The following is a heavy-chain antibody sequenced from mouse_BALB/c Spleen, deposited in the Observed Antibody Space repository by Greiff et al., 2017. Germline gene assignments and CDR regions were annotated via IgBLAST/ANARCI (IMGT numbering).Heavy chain of an antibody. V-gene: IGHV5-6*01. CDR1: GFTFSSYG. CDR2: ISSGGSYT. J-gene: IGHJ4*01. D-gene: IGHD2-4*01. Sequence: EVKLVESGGDLVKPGGSLKLSCAASGFTFSSYGMSWVRQTPDKRLEWVATISSGGSYTYYPDSVKGRFTISRDNAKNTLYLQMSSLKSEDTAMYYCARHYDYGYYAMDYWGQGTSVTVSS. CDR3: ARHYDYGYYAMDY.